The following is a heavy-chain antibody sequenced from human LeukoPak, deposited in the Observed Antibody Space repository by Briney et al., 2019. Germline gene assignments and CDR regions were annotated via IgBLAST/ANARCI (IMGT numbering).Heavy chain of an antibody. CDR2: INHSGST. Sequence: PSETLSLTCAVYGGSFSGYYWSWIRQPPGKGLEWIGEINHSGSTNYNPSLKSRVTISVDTSKNQFSLKLSSVTATDTAVYYCARDGVHSRWYYFDYWGQGTLVTVSS. V-gene: IGHV4-34*01. D-gene: IGHD2-8*01. CDR3: ARDGVHSRWYYFDY. CDR1: GGSFSGYY. J-gene: IGHJ4*02.